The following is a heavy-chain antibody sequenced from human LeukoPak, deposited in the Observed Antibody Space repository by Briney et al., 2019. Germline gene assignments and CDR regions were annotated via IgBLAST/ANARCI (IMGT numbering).Heavy chain of an antibody. V-gene: IGHV4-38-2*01. CDR3: ARRGNSWPYYFDD. D-gene: IGHD6-13*01. Sequence: KASETLSLACAVSGYSISSGYYWGWIRQPPGKGLEWIASIYHSGSTYYNPSLKSRVTISVGTSKNQFSLKLTSVTAADTAVYYCARRGNSWPYYFDDWGQGTLVTVSS. CDR1: GYSISSGYY. J-gene: IGHJ4*02. CDR2: IYHSGST.